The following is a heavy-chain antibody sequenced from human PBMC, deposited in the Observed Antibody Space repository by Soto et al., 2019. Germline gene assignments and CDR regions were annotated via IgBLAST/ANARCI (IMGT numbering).Heavy chain of an antibody. CDR1: GGTFSTYS. D-gene: IGHD2-15*01. Sequence: QVQLVQSGAEVKKPGSSVKVSCKASGGTFSTYSISWVRQAPGQGLEWMGGIIPIFGTTNYAQQLQGRVTITADESTNTAYLELSSMRSEDTAVYYCAGAPPYCPGGRCCSGHQYYYYVMDVWGQGTTVTVSS. CDR2: IIPIFGTT. CDR3: AGAPPYCPGGRCCSGHQYYYYVMDV. V-gene: IGHV1-69*01. J-gene: IGHJ6*02.